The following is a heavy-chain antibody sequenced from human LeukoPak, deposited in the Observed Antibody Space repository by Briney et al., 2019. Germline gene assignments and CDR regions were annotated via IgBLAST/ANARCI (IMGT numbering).Heavy chain of an antibody. CDR3: ARGVWMGATGWENYFDY. CDR1: GGTFSSYA. D-gene: IGHD1-26*01. CDR2: IIPILGIA. Sequence: GASVKVSCKASGGTFSSYAISWVRQAPGQGLEWMGRIIPILGIANYAQKFQGRVTITADKSTNTAYMELSSLRSEDTAVYYCARGVWMGATGWENYFDYWGQGTLVTVSS. V-gene: IGHV1-69*04. J-gene: IGHJ4*02.